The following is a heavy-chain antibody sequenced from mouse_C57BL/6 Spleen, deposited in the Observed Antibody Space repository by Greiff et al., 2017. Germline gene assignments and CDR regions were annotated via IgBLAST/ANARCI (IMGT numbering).Heavy chain of an antibody. V-gene: IGHV5-17*01. D-gene: IGHD2-2*01. CDR3: ARPAVYYGYDRFAY. CDR1: GFTFSDYG. Sequence: EVQRVESGGGLVKPGGSLKLSCAASGFTFSDYGMHWVRQAPEKGLEWVAYISSGSSTIYYADTVKGRFTISRDNAKNTLFLQMTSLRSEDTAMYYCARPAVYYGYDRFAYWGQGTLVTVSA. J-gene: IGHJ3*01. CDR2: ISSGSSTI.